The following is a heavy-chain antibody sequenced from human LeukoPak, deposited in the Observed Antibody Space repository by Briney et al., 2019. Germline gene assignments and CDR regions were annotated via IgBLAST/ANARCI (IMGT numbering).Heavy chain of an antibody. Sequence: GGSLRLSCAASGFTFSSYGMHWVRQAPGKGLEWVAVISYDGSNKYYADSVKGRFTISRDNSKNTLYLQMNSLRAEDTAVYYCAKDLRGYSHGVDYWGQGTLVTVSS. CDR2: ISYDGSNK. CDR3: AKDLRGYSHGVDY. J-gene: IGHJ4*02. D-gene: IGHD5-18*01. V-gene: IGHV3-30*18. CDR1: GFTFSSYG.